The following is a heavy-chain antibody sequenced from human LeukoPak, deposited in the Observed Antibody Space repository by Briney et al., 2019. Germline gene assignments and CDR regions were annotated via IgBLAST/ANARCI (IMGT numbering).Heavy chain of an antibody. CDR3: ARDVRWFGEVWFDP. D-gene: IGHD3-10*01. J-gene: IGHJ5*02. CDR1: GGSISSYY. CDR2: IYYSGST. Sequence: SETLSLTCTVSGGSISSYYWSWIRQPPGQGLEWIGYIYYSGSTNYNPSLKSRVTISVDTSKNQFSLKLSSVTAADTAVYYCARDVRWFGEVWFDPWGQGTLVTVSS. V-gene: IGHV4-59*01.